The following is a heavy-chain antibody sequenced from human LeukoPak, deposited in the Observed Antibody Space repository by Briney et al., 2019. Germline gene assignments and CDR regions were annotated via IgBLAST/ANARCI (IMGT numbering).Heavy chain of an antibody. Sequence: GGSLRLSCAASGFTFSSYAMHWVRQAPGKGLEYVSAISSNGGSTYYANSVKGRFTISRDNSKNTLYLQMGSLRAEDMAVYYCAREILGDYDILTGGGFDYWGQGTLVTVSS. CDR2: ISSNGGST. V-gene: IGHV3-64*01. CDR1: GFTFSSYA. D-gene: IGHD3-9*01. CDR3: AREILGDYDILTGGGFDY. J-gene: IGHJ4*02.